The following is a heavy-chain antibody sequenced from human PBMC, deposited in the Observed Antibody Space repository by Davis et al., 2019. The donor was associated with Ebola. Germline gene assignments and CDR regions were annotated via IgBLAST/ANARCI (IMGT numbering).Heavy chain of an antibody. D-gene: IGHD3-22*01. CDR2: IYYSGST. CDR1: GGSISSGGYY. CDR3: ARERLQYYYDSSGYYSLYYFDY. J-gene: IGHJ4*02. V-gene: IGHV4-31*03. Sequence: PSETLSLTCTVSGGSISSGGYYWSWIRQHPGKGLEWIGYIYYSGSTYYNPSLKSRVTISVDTSKNQFSLKLSSVTAADTAVYYCARERLQYYYDSSGYYSLYYFDYWGQGTLVTVSS.